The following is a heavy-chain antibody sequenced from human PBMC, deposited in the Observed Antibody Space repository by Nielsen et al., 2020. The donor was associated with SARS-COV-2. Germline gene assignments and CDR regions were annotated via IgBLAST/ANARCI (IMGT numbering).Heavy chain of an antibody. J-gene: IGHJ6*03. CDR1: GESFSDNK. Sequence: SETLSLTCAVFGESFSDNKWNWVRQPTGKGLEWIGEIDHSGSTSYNPSLKSRVTMSVDTSKNQFSLTLSTVTAADTAVYYCAREDAKSSGWPGDHYYCLDVWGKGTTVTVSS. CDR3: AREDAKSSGWPGDHYYCLDV. D-gene: IGHD6-19*01. V-gene: IGHV4-34*01. CDR2: IDHSGST.